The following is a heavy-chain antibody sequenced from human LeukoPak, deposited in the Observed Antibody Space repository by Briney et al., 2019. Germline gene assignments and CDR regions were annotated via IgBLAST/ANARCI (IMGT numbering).Heavy chain of an antibody. CDR2: ISYSGSNK. Sequence: GGSLRLSCTASGFNFSSYAMHWVRQTPGKGLEWVAVISYSGSNKYYGDSVTGRFTITRDNWKNKVYGQMDSPRAEDTAVYYYAGARSSGQGASIDHWGQGTLVTVSS. V-gene: IGHV3-30*03. CDR1: GFNFSSYA. CDR3: AGARSSGQGASIDH. D-gene: IGHD1-26*01. J-gene: IGHJ4*02.